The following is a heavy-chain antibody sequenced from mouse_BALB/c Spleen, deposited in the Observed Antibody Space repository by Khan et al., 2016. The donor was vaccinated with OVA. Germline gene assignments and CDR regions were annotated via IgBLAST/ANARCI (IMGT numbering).Heavy chain of an antibody. V-gene: IGHV3-8*02. D-gene: IGHD2-4*01. CDR3: ARDDYDYDGAFAY. CDR2: ISYSGSN. J-gene: IGHJ3*01. CDR1: GDSITSGY. Sequence: EVQLQESGPSLVKPSQTLSLTCSVTGDSITSGYWNWIRKFPGNKLEYMGYISYSGSNYYNPSLKSRISITRDTSKNQYYLQLNSVTTEDTATYYCARDDYDYDGAFAYWGQGTLVTVSA.